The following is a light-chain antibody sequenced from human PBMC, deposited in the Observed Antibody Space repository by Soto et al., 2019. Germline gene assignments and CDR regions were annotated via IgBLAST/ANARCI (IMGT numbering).Light chain of an antibody. V-gene: IGKV3-11*01. CDR1: QSVSSS. CDR3: QQRSNWPPIT. CDR2: DAS. J-gene: IGKJ5*01. Sequence: PGESATLSCRASQSVSSSLAWYQQKPGQAPRLLIYDASNRATGTPARVSGSGSGTDFTLTISSLEPEDFAVYYCQQRSNWPPITFGQGTRLEIK.